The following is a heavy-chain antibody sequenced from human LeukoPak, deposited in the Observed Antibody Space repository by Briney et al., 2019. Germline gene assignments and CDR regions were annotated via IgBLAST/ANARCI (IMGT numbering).Heavy chain of an antibody. CDR2: IHDTRGT. V-gene: IGHV4-59*01. J-gene: IGHJ5*02. CDR3: AGGIGYATSPADH. Sequence: SETLSLTYTVSGGSISSYYWSWIRQPAGKGLEWIGYIHDTRGTNYNPYLKSRVTMSLDTSKNHFSLSLNSVTAADTAVYFCAGGIGYATSPADHLGQGTLVIVSS. D-gene: IGHD6-13*01. CDR1: GGSISSYY.